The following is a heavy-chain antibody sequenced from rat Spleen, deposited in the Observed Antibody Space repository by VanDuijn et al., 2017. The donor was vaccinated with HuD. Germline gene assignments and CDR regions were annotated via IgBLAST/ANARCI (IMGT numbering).Heavy chain of an antibody. CDR2: ISYDGSRT. Sequence: EVQLVESGGGLVQPGRSLKLSCTASGFAFSDYYVTWVRQAPTKGLEWVAAISYDGSRTYYRDSVKGRLTISRDNAKNTKYLQMDSLRSEDTATYYCARLGITLGAGHWFAYWGQGTLVTVSS. V-gene: IGHV5S10*01. D-gene: IGHD1-2*01. CDR1: GFAFSDYY. J-gene: IGHJ3*01. CDR3: ARLGITLGAGHWFAY.